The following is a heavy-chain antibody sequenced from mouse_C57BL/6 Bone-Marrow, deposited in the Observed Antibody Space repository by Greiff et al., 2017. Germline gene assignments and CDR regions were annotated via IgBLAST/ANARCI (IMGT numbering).Heavy chain of an antibody. CDR2: IYWDDDK. J-gene: IGHJ3*01. CDR1: GFSLSTSGMG. CDR3: ARYYGSSPAWFAY. D-gene: IGHD1-1*01. V-gene: IGHV8-12*01. Sequence: QVTLKECGPGILQSSQTLSLTCSFSGFSLSTSGMGVSWTRQPSGKGLEWLAHIYWDDDKRYNPSLKSRPTISKDTSRHQVFLKITGVDTADTATYYCARYYGSSPAWFAYWGQGTLVTVSA.